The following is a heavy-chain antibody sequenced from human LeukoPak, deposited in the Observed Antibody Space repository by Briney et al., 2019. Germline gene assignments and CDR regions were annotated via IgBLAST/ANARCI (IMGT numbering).Heavy chain of an antibody. CDR2: IYPGDSDT. V-gene: IGHV5-51*01. J-gene: IGHJ3*02. CDR3: ARTLYSGSYHDAFDI. Sequence: GESLKISCEGSGYSFTNYWIGWVRQMPGKGLEWMGIIYPGDSDTRYSPSFQGQVTISADKSISTAYLQWSSLKASDTAMYYCARTLYSGSYHDAFDIWGQGTMVTVSS. D-gene: IGHD1-26*01. CDR1: GYSFTNYW.